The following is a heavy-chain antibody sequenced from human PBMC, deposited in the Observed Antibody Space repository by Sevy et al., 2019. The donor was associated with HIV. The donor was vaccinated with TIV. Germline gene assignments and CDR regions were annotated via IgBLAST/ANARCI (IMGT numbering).Heavy chain of an antibody. CDR1: GFTFSSYA. J-gene: IGHJ6*02. V-gene: IGHV3-30*18. D-gene: IGHD5-12*01. CDR2: ISYDGSNK. Sequence: GGSLRLSCAASGFTFSSYAMHWVRQAPGKGLEWVAVISYDGSNKYYADSVKGRFTISRDNSKNTLYLQMNSLRAEDTAVYYCAKDRSGYTQGYYGMDVWGQGTTVTVSS. CDR3: AKDRSGYTQGYYGMDV.